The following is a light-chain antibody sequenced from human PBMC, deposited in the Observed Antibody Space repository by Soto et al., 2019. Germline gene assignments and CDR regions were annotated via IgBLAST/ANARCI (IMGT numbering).Light chain of an antibody. Sequence: EIVLTQSPGTLSLSPGERATLSCRASQSVSSSYLAWYQQKPGQAPRLLIYGASSRATGIPDRFSGSGSGTDFTLTISRLEPEDFAVYYCQRYGSSPRTFGQGTKVEIE. CDR2: GAS. J-gene: IGKJ1*01. CDR3: QRYGSSPRT. V-gene: IGKV3-20*01. CDR1: QSVSSSY.